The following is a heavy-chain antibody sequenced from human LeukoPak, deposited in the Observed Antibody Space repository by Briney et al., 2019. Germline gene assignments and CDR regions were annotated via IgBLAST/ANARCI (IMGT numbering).Heavy chain of an antibody. V-gene: IGHV4-39*01. CDR2: IYYSGST. CDR1: GGSIRNSDYY. J-gene: IGHJ6*03. CDR3: ARLGGAFYYYYYMDV. D-gene: IGHD2-15*01. Sequence: PSETLSLTCTVSGGSIRNSDYYWGWFRQPPGKGLEWIGNIYYSGSTYYNPSLKSRVTISVDTSNNQFSLRLSSVTTADTAVYFCARLGGAFYYYYYMDVWGKGTTVTISS.